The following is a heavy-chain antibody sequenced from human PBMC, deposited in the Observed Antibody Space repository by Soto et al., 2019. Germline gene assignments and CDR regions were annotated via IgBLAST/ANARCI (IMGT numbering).Heavy chain of an antibody. CDR2: ISYDGSNK. Sequence: QVQLVESGGGVVQPGRSLRLSCAASGFTFSSYGMHWVRQAPGKGLEWVAVISYDGSNKYYADSVKGRFTISRDNSKNTVYLQMNRLRAEDTAGYYCAKAGYSGSYFDYWGQGTLVTVSS. D-gene: IGHD1-26*01. CDR3: AKAGYSGSYFDY. CDR1: GFTFSSYG. V-gene: IGHV3-30*18. J-gene: IGHJ4*02.